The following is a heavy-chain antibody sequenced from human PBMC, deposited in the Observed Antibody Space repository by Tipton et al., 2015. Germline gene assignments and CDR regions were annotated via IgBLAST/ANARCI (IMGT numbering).Heavy chain of an antibody. CDR3: ARGRGWRVFDY. D-gene: IGHD3-10*01. Sequence: TLSLTCTVSGGSFSDYYWSWIRQSPGEGLEWIGYIYYSGSTNYNPSLRSRVAMSMDTSKNQFSLKLSSVTAADTAVYFCARGRGWRVFDYWGQGTLVTVSS. CDR1: GGSFSDYY. J-gene: IGHJ4*02. V-gene: IGHV4-59*12. CDR2: IYYSGST.